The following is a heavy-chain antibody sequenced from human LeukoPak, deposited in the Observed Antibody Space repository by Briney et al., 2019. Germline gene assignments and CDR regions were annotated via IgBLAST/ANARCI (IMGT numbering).Heavy chain of an antibody. CDR2: ISYDGSNK. Sequence: GGSLRLSCAASGFTFSSYAMHWVRQAPGKGLEWVAVISYDGSNKYYADSVKGRFTISRDNSKNTLYLQMNSLRAEDTAVYYCARAQSSIWPPAPIDYWGQGTLVTVSS. J-gene: IGHJ4*02. D-gene: IGHD6-13*01. CDR3: ARAQSSIWPPAPIDY. V-gene: IGHV3-30*04. CDR1: GFTFSSYA.